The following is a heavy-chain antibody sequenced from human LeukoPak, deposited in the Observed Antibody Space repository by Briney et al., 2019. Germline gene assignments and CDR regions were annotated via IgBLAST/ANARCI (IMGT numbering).Heavy chain of an antibody. D-gene: IGHD6-19*01. CDR1: GFTFSAYW. CDR3: ARDNRGIAVAGDY. CDR2: LNTDGSDT. Sequence: GGSLRLSCAASGFTFSAYWMHWVRQAPGKGLVWVSRLNTDGSDTRYADSVQGRFTISRDNAKNTLYLQMNSLRAEDTAVYYCARDNRGIAVAGDYWGQGTLVTVSS. J-gene: IGHJ4*02. V-gene: IGHV3-74*01.